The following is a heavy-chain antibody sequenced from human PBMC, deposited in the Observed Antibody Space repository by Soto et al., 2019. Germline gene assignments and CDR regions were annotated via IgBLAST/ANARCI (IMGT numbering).Heavy chain of an antibody. CDR1: GFTFNAYA. D-gene: IGHD2-21*01. CDR3: AKAFCDAATCFPCES. CDR2: ISNRGSRA. Sequence: EVHLVQSGGGLVQPGESLSLSCVASGFTFNAYAMHWVRQTPGKGLEWVAAISNRGSRAYYADSVKGRFTISRDKSTKTLSLHMHTLRVEDTAVYFCAKAFCDAATCFPCESWGQGTPVAVSP. V-gene: IGHV3-23*04. J-gene: IGHJ4*02.